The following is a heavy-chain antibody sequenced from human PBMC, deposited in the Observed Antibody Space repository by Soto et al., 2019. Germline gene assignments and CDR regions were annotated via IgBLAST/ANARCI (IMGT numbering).Heavy chain of an antibody. CDR2: IVASGGIT. Sequence: EVQLLESGGGVAQPGGSLRLSCAASGFTFSSYPMSWVRQDPGQGLGLVSGIVASGGITYYADSVKGRFTISRDNSKNTLYLQMNSLRAEDTAVYYCAKNAAATIRVGYDYLVQVNLVTVAS. V-gene: IGHV3-23*01. D-gene: IGHD5-12*01. J-gene: IGHJ4*02. CDR3: AKNAAATIRVGYDY. CDR1: GFTFSSYP.